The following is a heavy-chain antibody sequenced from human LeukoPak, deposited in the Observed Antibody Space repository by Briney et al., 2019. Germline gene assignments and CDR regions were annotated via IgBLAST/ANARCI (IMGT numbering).Heavy chain of an antibody. Sequence: PSETLSLTCTVSGGSISSYYWSWIRQPPGKGLEWIGYIYYSGSTNYNPSLKSRVTISVDTSKNQFSLKLSSVTAADTAVYYCARETDVSEYFQHWGQGTLVTVSS. D-gene: IGHD3-16*01. CDR1: GGSISSYY. CDR3: ARETDVSEYFQH. V-gene: IGHV4-59*12. CDR2: IYYSGST. J-gene: IGHJ1*01.